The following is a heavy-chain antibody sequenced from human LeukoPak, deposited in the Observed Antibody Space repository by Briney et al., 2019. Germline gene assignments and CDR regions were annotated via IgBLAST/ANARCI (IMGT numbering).Heavy chain of an antibody. CDR1: GVSISRISYY. V-gene: IGHV4-39*07. CDR2: IYHSGST. CDR3: ARAGKDGFDY. Sequence: SQTLSLTCIVSGVSISRISYYWGWIRRPPGKGLEWIGSIYHSGSTYYNPSLKSRLAISVDTSKNQFSLRMTSVTAADTAVYYCARAGKDGFDYWGQGTLVTVSS. J-gene: IGHJ4*02. D-gene: IGHD2-15*01.